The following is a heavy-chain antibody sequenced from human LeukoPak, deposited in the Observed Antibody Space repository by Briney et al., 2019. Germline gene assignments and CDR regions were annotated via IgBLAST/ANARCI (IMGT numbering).Heavy chain of an antibody. J-gene: IGHJ5*02. CDR1: GGSISGTYY. V-gene: IGHV4-59*12. D-gene: IGHD1-1*01. CDR3: ARDSAPTRRDWFDP. Sequence: SETLSLTCTVSGGSISGTYYWGWIRQPPGKGLEWIGYIYYTGTTDSNPSLKSRVTISVDTSKNQFSLKLSSVTAADTAVYYCARDSAPTRRDWFDPWGQGTLVTVSS. CDR2: IYYTGTT.